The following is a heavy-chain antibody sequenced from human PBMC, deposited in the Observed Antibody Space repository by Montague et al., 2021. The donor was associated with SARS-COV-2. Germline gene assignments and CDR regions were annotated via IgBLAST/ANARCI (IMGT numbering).Heavy chain of an antibody. CDR3: ARDGGSHSIYYYDSSGYYVY. D-gene: IGHD3-22*01. J-gene: IGHJ4*02. V-gene: IGHV3-7*03. Sequence: SLRLSCAASGFTFSTYWMSWVRQAPGKGLEWVADMKQDGSEKYYVDSVKGRFTISRDNAKSLLYLEMNSLRAEDTAVYYCARDGGSHSIYYYDSSGYYVYWGQGPPVTVSS. CDR1: GFTFSTYW. CDR2: MKQDGSEK.